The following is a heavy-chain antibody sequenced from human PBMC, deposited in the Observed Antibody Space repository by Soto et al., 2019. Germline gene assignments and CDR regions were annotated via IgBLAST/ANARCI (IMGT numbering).Heavy chain of an antibody. Sequence: QVQLVQSGAEVKKPGSSVKVSCKASGGTFSSYAISWVRQAPGQGLEWMGGIIPIFGTANYAQKFQGRVTITADESTSTAYMELSSLRSEDTAVYYCVRDQPEESSIAAAGYYYYGMDVWGQGTTVTVSS. CDR3: VRDQPEESSIAAAGYYYYGMDV. CDR1: GGTFSSYA. J-gene: IGHJ6*02. V-gene: IGHV1-69*01. D-gene: IGHD6-13*01. CDR2: IIPIFGTA.